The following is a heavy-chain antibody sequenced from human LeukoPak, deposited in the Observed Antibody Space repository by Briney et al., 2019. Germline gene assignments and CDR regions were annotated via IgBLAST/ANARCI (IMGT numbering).Heavy chain of an antibody. CDR1: GYTFTGYY. D-gene: IGHD2-21*01. V-gene: IGHV1-18*04. CDR2: ISAYNGNT. J-gene: IGHJ4*02. Sequence: ASVKVSCKASGYTFTGYYMHWVRQAPGQGLEWMGWISAYNGNTNYAQKLQGRVTMTEDTSTDTAYMELSSLRSEDTAVYYCATGGAQGRYWGQGTLVTVSS. CDR3: ATGGAQGRY.